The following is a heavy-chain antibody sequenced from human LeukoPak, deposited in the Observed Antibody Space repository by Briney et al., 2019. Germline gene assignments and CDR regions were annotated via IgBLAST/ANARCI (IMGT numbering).Heavy chain of an antibody. CDR1: GFTVIGSW. V-gene: IGHV3-74*01. CDR3: ARVGPNWRIDY. D-gene: IGHD2-8*01. Sequence: GGSLRLSCAASGFTVIGSWIQWVRQAPGKGLLWVSLINNDGSSTTYADSVKGRFTISRYNAKHTLYLQMNSLRVADTAMYYRARVGPNWRIDYWGQGTLVTVSS. J-gene: IGHJ4*02. CDR2: INNDGSST.